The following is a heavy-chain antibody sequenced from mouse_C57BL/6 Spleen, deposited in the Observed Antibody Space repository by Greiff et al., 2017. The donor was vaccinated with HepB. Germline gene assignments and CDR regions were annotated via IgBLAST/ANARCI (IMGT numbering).Heavy chain of an antibody. CDR2: ISSGGSYT. CDR3: ARLQGYYFDY. V-gene: IGHV5-6*01. Sequence: EVKLVESGGDLVKPGGSLKLSCAASGFTFSSYGMSWVRQTPDKRLEWVATISSGGSYTYYPDSVKGRFTISRDNAKNTLYLQMSSLKSEDTAMYYCARLQGYYFDYWGQGTTLTVSS. J-gene: IGHJ2*01. CDR1: GFTFSSYG.